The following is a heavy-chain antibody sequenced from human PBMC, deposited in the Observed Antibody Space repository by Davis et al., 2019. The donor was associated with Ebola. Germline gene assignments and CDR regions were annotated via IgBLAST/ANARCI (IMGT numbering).Heavy chain of an antibody. CDR1: GGSISSSSYY. D-gene: IGHD5-24*01. CDR3: ARQQRRWLQLDG. Sequence: PSETLSLTCTVSGGSISSSSYYWGWIRQPPGKGLEWIGSIYYSGSTYYNPSLKSRVTISVDTSKNQFSLKLSSVTAADTAVYYCARQQRRWLQLDGWGQGTLVTVSS. CDR2: IYYSGST. J-gene: IGHJ4*02. V-gene: IGHV4-39*01.